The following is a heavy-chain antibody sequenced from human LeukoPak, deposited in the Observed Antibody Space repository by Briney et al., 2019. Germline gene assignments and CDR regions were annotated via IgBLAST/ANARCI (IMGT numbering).Heavy chain of an antibody. CDR2: INHSGST. CDR1: GGSFSGYY. D-gene: IGHD3-3*01. J-gene: IGHJ5*02. Sequence: PSETLSLTCAVYGGSFSGYYWSWIRQPPGKGLEWIGEINHSGSTNYNPSLKSRVTISVDTSKNQFSLKLSSVTAADTAVYYCARRNYDFWSGFPNNWFDPWGQGTLVTVSS. CDR3: ARRNYDFWSGFPNNWFDP. V-gene: IGHV4-34*01.